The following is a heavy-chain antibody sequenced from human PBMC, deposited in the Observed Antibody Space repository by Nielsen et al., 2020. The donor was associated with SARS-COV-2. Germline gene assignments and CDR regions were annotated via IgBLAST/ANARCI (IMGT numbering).Heavy chain of an antibody. CDR3: ARHFHGSGSYYEYYYYYYYMDV. D-gene: IGHD3-10*01. V-gene: IGHV4-39*01. J-gene: IGHJ6*03. CDR2: IYYSGST. CDR1: GGSISGSSYY. Sequence: SETLSLTCTVSGGSISGSSYYWGWIRQPPGKGLEWIGSIYYSGSTYYNPSLKSRVTISVDTSKNQFSLKLSSVTAADTAVYYCARHFHGSGSYYEYYYYYYYMDVWGKGTTVTVSS.